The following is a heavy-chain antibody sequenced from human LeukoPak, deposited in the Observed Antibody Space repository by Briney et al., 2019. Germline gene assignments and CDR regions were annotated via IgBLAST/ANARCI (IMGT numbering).Heavy chain of an antibody. CDR2: IYHSGST. CDR1: GYSISSGYY. V-gene: IGHV4-38-2*02. CDR3: ARFAGSGAFDI. Sequence: SETLSLTCTVSGYSISSGYYWGWSRQPPGKGREGIGSIYHSGSTYYNPSLKSRVTISVDTSKTQFSLKLSSVTAADTAVYYCARFAGSGAFDIWGQGTMVTVSS. J-gene: IGHJ3*02. D-gene: IGHD1-14*01.